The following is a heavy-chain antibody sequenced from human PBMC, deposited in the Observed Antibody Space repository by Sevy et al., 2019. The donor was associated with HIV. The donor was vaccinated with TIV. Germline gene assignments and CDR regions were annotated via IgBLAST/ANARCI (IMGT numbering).Heavy chain of an antibody. Sequence: GGSLRFSCAASGFTFSNYGFHWVRQAPGKGLEWVAFIRYDGTNTYCADSVKGRFTLSRDNSNNTLYLQMNSLRAEDTAVYYCAKDRKVLLVVYAIPFDAFDIWGQGAMVTVSS. V-gene: IGHV3-30*02. CDR2: IRYDGTNT. CDR3: AKDRKVLLVVYAIPFDAFDI. D-gene: IGHD2-8*02. J-gene: IGHJ3*02. CDR1: GFTFSNYG.